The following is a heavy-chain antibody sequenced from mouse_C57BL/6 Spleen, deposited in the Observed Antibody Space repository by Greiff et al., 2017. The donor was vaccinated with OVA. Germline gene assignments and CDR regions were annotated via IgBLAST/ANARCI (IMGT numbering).Heavy chain of an antibody. CDR3: ARWDTTVVAPDWYFDV. Sequence: DVKLQESGPELVKPGASVKIPCKASGYTFTDYNMDWVKQSHGKSLEWIGDINPNNGGTIYNQKFKGKATLTVDKSSSTAYMELRSLTSEDTAVYYCARWDTTVVAPDWYFDVWGTGTTVTVSS. J-gene: IGHJ1*03. CDR1: GYTFTDYN. V-gene: IGHV1-18*01. D-gene: IGHD1-1*01. CDR2: INPNNGGT.